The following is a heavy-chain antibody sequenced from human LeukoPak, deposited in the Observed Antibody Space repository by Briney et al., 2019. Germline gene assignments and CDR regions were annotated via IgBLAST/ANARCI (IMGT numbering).Heavy chain of an antibody. Sequence: ASVKVSCKASGYSFTGYFIHWVRQAPGQGLEWMGWTNPSTGGTNYAQRFQGRVTMTRDTSISTAYMELSTLRSDDTAVYYCATTFSGSYPEVDYWGQGTLVTISS. J-gene: IGHJ4*02. V-gene: IGHV1-2*02. CDR3: ATTFSGSYPEVDY. CDR1: GYSFTGYF. CDR2: TNPSTGGT. D-gene: IGHD1-26*01.